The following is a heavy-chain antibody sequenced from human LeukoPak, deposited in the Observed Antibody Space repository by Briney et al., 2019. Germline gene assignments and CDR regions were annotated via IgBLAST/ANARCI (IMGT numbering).Heavy chain of an antibody. V-gene: IGHV4-39*01. CDR3: TTSRTNDCSSPSCYTDY. D-gene: IGHD2-2*02. J-gene: IGHJ4*02. CDR2: VYYTGST. Sequence: SETLSLTCTVSGASIYTSSSYWGWIRQPPGKGLEWIASVYYTGSTYYSPSLKSRATISVDTSKNQFSLELNSVTAADTAVYYCTTSRTNDCSSPSCYTDYWGQGTLVTVSS. CDR1: GASIYTSSSY.